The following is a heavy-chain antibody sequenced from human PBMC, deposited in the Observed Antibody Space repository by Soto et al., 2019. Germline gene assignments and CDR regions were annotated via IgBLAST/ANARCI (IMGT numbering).Heavy chain of an antibody. CDR2: ISGSGGST. J-gene: IGHJ4*02. CDR1: GFTFSSYA. V-gene: IGHV3-23*01. D-gene: IGHD1-7*01. Sequence: EVQLLESGGGLVQPGGSLRLSCAASGFTFSSYAMSWVRQAPGKGLEWVSAISGSGGSTYYADSVKGRFTISRDNSKNTLYLQMNSLRAEDTAVYYCATSYNWNYEVFSFDYWGQGTLVTVSS. CDR3: ATSYNWNYEVFSFDY.